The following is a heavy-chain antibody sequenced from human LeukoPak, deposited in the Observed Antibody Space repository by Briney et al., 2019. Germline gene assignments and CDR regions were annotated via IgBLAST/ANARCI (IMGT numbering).Heavy chain of an antibody. Sequence: SETLSLTCTVSGGSISGYYWSWIRQPAGKGLEWVGRIYTSGYTNSNPSLKSRVTMSVDTSKNQFSLKLSSVTAADTAVYYCAREPLWSGYSYYYYYMDVWGKGTTVTVSS. J-gene: IGHJ6*03. V-gene: IGHV4-4*07. CDR2: IYTSGYT. D-gene: IGHD3-3*01. CDR3: AREPLWSGYSYYYYYMDV. CDR1: GGSISGYY.